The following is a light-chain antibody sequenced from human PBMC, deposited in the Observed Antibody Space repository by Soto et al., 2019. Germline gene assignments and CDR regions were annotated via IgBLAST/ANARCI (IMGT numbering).Light chain of an antibody. V-gene: IGKV3-11*01. Sequence: EIVLTQSPATLSLSPGERATLSCRASQSVSSYLAWYQQKPGQAPRLLIYDASNRATGIPARFSGSGSGTDFTHTISSLEPEDFAVYYCQQRSNFFGPGTKVDIK. CDR3: QQRSNF. CDR2: DAS. CDR1: QSVSSY. J-gene: IGKJ3*01.